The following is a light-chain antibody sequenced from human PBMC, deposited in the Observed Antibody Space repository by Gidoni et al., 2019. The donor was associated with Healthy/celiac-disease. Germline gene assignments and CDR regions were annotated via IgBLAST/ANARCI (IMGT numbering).Light chain of an antibody. CDR1: QSISSY. Sequence: DIQMTQSPSSLSASVGDRVTITCRASQSISSYLNWYQQKPGKAPKLLIYASSSLQSWVPSRFSGSGSPTDFTLTISSLQPEDFATYYCQQSYSTLWTFGQGTKVEIK. CDR3: QQSYSTLWT. J-gene: IGKJ1*01. CDR2: ASS. V-gene: IGKV1-39*01.